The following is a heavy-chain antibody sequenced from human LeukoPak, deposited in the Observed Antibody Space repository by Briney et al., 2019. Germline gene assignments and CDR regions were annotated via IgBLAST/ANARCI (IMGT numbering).Heavy chain of an antibody. J-gene: IGHJ5*02. Sequence: ASVKVSCKASGYTFTGYYMHWVRQAPGQGLEWMGWINPNSGGTNYAQKFQGRVTMTRDTSISTAYMELSSLRSDDTAVYYCARADYDFWSGYQETNWFDPWGQGTLVTVSS. CDR3: ARADYDFWSGYQETNWFDP. CDR1: GYTFTGYY. D-gene: IGHD3-3*01. V-gene: IGHV1-2*02. CDR2: INPNSGGT.